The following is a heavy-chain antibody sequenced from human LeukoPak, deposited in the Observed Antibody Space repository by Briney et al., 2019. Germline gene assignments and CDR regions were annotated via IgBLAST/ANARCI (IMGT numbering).Heavy chain of an antibody. CDR1: GFTFSSYA. CDR3: AKDRIAAAGTWYFDY. CDR2: ISYDGSNK. D-gene: IGHD6-13*01. J-gene: IGHJ4*02. V-gene: IGHV3-30*04. Sequence: GGSLRLSCAASGFTFSSYAMHWVRQAPGKGLEWVAVISYDGSNKYYADSVKGRFTISRDNSKNTLYLQMNSLRAEDTAVYYCAKDRIAAAGTWYFDYWGQGTLVTVSS.